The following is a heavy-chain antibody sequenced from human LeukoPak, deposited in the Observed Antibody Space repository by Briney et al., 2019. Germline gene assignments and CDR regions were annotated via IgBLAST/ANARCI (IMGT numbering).Heavy chain of an antibody. CDR3: ARANSGWSINFDY. J-gene: IGHJ4*02. D-gene: IGHD6-19*01. Sequence: SETLSLTCTVSGGSISSYYWSWIRQPPGKGLEWIGYIYYSGSTNYNPSLKSRVTISVDTSKNQFSLKLSSVTAADTAVYYCARANSGWSINFDYWDQGTLVTVSS. CDR1: GGSISSYY. CDR2: IYYSGST. V-gene: IGHV4-59*01.